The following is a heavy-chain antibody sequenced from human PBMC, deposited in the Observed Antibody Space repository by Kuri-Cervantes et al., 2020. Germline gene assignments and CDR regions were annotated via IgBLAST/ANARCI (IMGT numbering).Heavy chain of an antibody. V-gene: IGHV4-38-2*02. D-gene: IGHD7-27*01. CDR2: IYHSGST. J-gene: IGHJ4*02. CDR1: GYSISSGYY. CDR3: ARDMGSPGAAPYFDY. Sequence: SETLSLTCAVSGYSISSGYYWGWIRQPPGKGLEWIGSIYHSGSTYYNPSLKSRVTISVDTSKNQFSLKLSSVTAADTAMYYCARDMGSPGAAPYFDYWGQGTLVTVSS.